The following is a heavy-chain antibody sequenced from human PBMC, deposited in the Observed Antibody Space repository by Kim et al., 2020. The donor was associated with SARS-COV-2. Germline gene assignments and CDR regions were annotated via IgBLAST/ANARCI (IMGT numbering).Heavy chain of an antibody. CDR2: ISGSGGST. CDR1: GFTFSSYA. V-gene: IGHV3-23*01. Sequence: GGSLRLSCAASGFTFSSYAMSWVRQAPAKGLEWVSAISGSGGSTYYADSVKGRFTISRDNSKNTLYLQMNSLRAEDTAVYYCAKAIQRITMIVRPYYGMDVWGQGTTVTVSS. J-gene: IGHJ6*02. D-gene: IGHD3-22*01. CDR3: AKAIQRITMIVRPYYGMDV.